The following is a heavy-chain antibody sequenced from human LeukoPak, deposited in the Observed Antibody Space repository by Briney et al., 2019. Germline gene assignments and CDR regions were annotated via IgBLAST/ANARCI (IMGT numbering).Heavy chain of an antibody. V-gene: IGHV4-38-2*01. Sequence: SETLSLTCVVSGYSISSVYYWGWIRQPPGKGLEWIGNVHHAGTTFYNPSLKSRVAMSVDTSKNQFSLKLNSVTAADTAVYYCARISCIVGSCSQPDDWRQGPLDTVSS. CDR3: ARISCIVGSCSQPDD. CDR2: VHHAGTT. CDR1: GYSISSVYY. D-gene: IGHD3-3*02. J-gene: IGHJ4*02.